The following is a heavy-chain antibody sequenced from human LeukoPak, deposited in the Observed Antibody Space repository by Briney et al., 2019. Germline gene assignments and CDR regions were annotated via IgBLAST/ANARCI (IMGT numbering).Heavy chain of an antibody. CDR2: IHYSGDT. CDR3: ARLGAGPSYYDFWSGYSSFYFDY. D-gene: IGHD3-3*01. J-gene: IGHJ4*02. V-gene: IGHV4-39*01. Sequence: SETLSLTCTVSGGSTSSSNYYWGWIRQPPGKGLEWIGGIHYSGDTYYNPSLKSRVTISIDTSKNQFSLKLSSVTAADTAVYYCARLGAGPSYYDFWSGYSSFYFDYWGQGTLVTVSS. CDR1: GGSTSSSNYY.